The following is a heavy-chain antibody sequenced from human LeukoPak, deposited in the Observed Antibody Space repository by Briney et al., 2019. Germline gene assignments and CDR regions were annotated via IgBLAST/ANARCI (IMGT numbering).Heavy chain of an antibody. D-gene: IGHD5-12*01. Sequence: RPSETLSLTCTVSGGSISSYYWSWIRQPPGKGLEWIGYIYYSGSTNYNPSLKSRVTISVDTSKNQFSLKLSSVTAADTAVYYCARESIVATLWGQGTLATVSS. CDR1: GGSISSYY. V-gene: IGHV4-59*01. CDR2: IYYSGST. CDR3: ARESIVATL. J-gene: IGHJ4*02.